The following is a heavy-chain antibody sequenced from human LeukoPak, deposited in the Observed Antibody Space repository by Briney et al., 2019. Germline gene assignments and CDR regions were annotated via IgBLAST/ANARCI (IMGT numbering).Heavy chain of an antibody. CDR2: ISAYSGNT. Sequence: ASVKVSCKASGYTFTSYGISWVRQAPGQGLEWMGWISAYSGNTDYAQRLQGRITMTTDTPTSTAYMELRSLRSDDTAVYYCARDFTSSWKYGEIDFWGQGTRVTVSS. CDR3: ARDFTSSWKYGEIDF. J-gene: IGHJ4*02. CDR1: GYTFTSYG. V-gene: IGHV1-18*01. D-gene: IGHD1-7*01.